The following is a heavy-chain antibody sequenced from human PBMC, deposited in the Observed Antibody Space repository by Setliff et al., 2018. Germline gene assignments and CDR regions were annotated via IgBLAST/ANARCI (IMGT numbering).Heavy chain of an antibody. CDR1: GVSLTSSHFY. CDR3: AMDQGVV. J-gene: IGHJ6*03. Sequence: LSLTCSVSGVSLTSSHFYWSWIRQRPGKGLEWIGKIDYRGSTRYNPSLETRVSMSVDTSKNQFSLRLTSVTDADTAVYYCAMDQGVVWGKGTTVT. V-gene: IGHV4-31*03. D-gene: IGHD2-2*03. CDR2: IDYRGST.